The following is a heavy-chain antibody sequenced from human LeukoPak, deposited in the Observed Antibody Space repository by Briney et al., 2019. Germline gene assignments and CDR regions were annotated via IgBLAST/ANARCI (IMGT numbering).Heavy chain of an antibody. CDR2: ISIDGSNK. CDR1: GFTFSSYG. CDR3: AKVRDYSSSPLDY. J-gene: IGHJ4*02. D-gene: IGHD6-6*01. Sequence: PGRSLRLSCAASGFTFSSYGMHWVRQAPGKGLEWVAAISIDGSNKYYADSVKGRSTISRDNSENTLYLQLNSLRAEDTAVYYCAKVRDYSSSPLDYWGQGTLVTVSS. V-gene: IGHV3-30*18.